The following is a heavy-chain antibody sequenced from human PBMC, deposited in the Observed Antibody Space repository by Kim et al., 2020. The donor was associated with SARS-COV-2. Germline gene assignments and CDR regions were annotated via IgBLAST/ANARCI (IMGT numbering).Heavy chain of an antibody. CDR3: ARSTRLLWFGELLGYFDL. J-gene: IGHJ2*01. D-gene: IGHD3-10*01. Sequence: KSRVAISVYTSKNQFSLKLSSVTAADTAVYYCARSTRLLWFGELLGYFDLWGRGTLVTVSS. V-gene: IGHV4-39*01.